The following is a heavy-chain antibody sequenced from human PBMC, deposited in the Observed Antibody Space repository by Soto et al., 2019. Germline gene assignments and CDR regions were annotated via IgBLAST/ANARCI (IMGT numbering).Heavy chain of an antibody. V-gene: IGHV4-31*03. CDR1: GGSSSSGGYY. Sequence: TLSLTCTVSGGSSSSGGYYWTWIRQHPGKGLEWIGCIYYSGRTYYNPSLKSRVTISVDTSKRQFSLKLSSVTAADTAIYYCARTKDYSSSLDYWGQGALVTVSS. J-gene: IGHJ4*02. CDR3: ARTKDYSSSLDY. D-gene: IGHD6-6*01. CDR2: IYYSGRT.